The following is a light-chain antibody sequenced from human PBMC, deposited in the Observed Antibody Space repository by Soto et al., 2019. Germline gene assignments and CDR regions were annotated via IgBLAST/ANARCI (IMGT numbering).Light chain of an antibody. CDR2: AAS. J-gene: IGKJ2*02. CDR3: QQSYSLPCT. Sequence: DIQMTQSPSSLSASVGDRATITCRPSQSIDNFLNWYQQKPGKAPNLLIYAASSLQSGLSSRFSGSGSGTDFTLTISSLQPEDSATYYCQQSYSLPCTFGQGTKGEIK. V-gene: IGKV1-39*01. CDR1: QSIDNF.